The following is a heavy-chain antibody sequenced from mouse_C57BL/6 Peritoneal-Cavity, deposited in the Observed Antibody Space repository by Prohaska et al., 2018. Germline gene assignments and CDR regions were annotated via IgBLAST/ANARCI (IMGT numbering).Heavy chain of an antibody. CDR3: AREYYYGSSYNFDV. J-gene: IGHJ1*03. Sequence: ASLKISCKASGYAFSSSWMNWVKQRPGKGLEWIVRIYPGDGDTNYNGKFKGKATLTADKSSSTAYMQLSSLTSEDSAVYFCAREYYYGSSYNFDVWGTGTTVTVSS. CDR1: GYAFSSSW. D-gene: IGHD1-1*01. V-gene: IGHV1-82*01. CDR2: IYPGDGDT.